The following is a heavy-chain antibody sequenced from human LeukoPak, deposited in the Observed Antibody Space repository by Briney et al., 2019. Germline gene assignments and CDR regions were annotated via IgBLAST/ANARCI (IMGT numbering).Heavy chain of an antibody. CDR3: AKGGGDSTYFDY. CDR1: GFSFSSHW. CDR2: ISDDGSYT. D-gene: IGHD6-13*01. Sequence: GGSLRLSCAASGFSFSSHWVHWVRQAPGKGLVWVSRISDDGSYTSNVDSVKGRFTISRDNSKNTLYLQMNSLRAEDTAVYYCAKGGGDSTYFDYWGQGTLVTVSS. J-gene: IGHJ4*02. V-gene: IGHV3-74*01.